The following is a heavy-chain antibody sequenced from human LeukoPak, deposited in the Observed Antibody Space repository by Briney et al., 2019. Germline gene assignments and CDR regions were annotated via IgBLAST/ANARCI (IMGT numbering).Heavy chain of an antibody. CDR3: ARLGLWFGELGYGY. CDR2: INHSGST. D-gene: IGHD3-10*01. Sequence: PSETLSLTCTVSGGSISSYYWSWIRQPPGKGLEWIGEINHSGSTNYNPSLKSRVTISVDTSKNQFSLKLSSVTAADTAVYYCARLGLWFGELGYGYWGQGTLVTVSS. CDR1: GGSISSYY. J-gene: IGHJ4*02. V-gene: IGHV4-34*01.